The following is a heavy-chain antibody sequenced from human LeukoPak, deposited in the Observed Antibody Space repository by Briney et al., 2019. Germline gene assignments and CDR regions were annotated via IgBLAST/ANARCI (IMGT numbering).Heavy chain of an antibody. D-gene: IGHD6-19*01. CDR1: GGSISGYY. Sequence: PSETLSLTCTVSGGSISGYYWSWIRQPPGRGLEWIGYIYSSGSTSSNPSLKSRVTISVDSSKNQFSLKLTSVTATDTALYYCARRFETSGWVDYWGQGTLVTVSS. J-gene: IGHJ4*02. V-gene: IGHV4-59*08. CDR2: IYSSGST. CDR3: ARRFETSGWVDY.